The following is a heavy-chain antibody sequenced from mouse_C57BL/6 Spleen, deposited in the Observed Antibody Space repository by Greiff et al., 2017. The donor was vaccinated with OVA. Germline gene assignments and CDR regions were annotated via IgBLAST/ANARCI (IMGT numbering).Heavy chain of an antibody. CDR1: GYTFTSYW. V-gene: IGHV1-69*01. CDR3: ARSGGLPRDYFDY. Sequence: QVQLQQPGAELVMPGASVKLSCKASGYTFTSYWMHWVKQRPGQGLEWIGEIDPSDSYTNYTQKFKGKSTLTVDKSSSTPYMQLSSLTSEDSAVDDCARSGGLPRDYFDYWGQGTTLTVSS. CDR2: IDPSDSYT. D-gene: IGHD5-5*01. J-gene: IGHJ2*01.